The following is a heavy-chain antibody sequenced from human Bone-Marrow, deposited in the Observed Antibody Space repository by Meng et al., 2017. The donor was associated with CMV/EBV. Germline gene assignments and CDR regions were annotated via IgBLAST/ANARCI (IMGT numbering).Heavy chain of an antibody. D-gene: IGHD3-9*01. CDR2: ISSSSSYI. J-gene: IGHJ5*02. V-gene: IGHV3-21*04. CDR3: AKDYDILTGYYRA. Sequence: GESLKISCAASGFTFSSYSMNWVRQAPGKGLEWVSSISSSSSYIYYADSVKGRFTISRDNSKNTLYLQMNSLRAEDTAVYYCAKDYDILTGYYRAWGQGTLVTVSS. CDR1: GFTFSSYS.